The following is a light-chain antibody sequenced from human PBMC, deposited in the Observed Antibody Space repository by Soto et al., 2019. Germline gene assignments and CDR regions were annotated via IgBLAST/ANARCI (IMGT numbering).Light chain of an antibody. V-gene: IGKV1-39*01. Sequence: DIQMTLSPSSLSASVGNRVTITCRASQSISTYFNWYQKKPGKAPNLLIYDASRMPSGVPERFSGSGGGTDFTLTISSVQPEDFATYFCQQSYMDPITFGQGTRLEIK. CDR3: QQSYMDPIT. J-gene: IGKJ5*01. CDR1: QSISTY. CDR2: DAS.